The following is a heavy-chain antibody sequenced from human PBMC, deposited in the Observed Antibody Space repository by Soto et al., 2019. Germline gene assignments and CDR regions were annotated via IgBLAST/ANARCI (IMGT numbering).Heavy chain of an antibody. CDR1: GGTFTRYY. D-gene: IGHD3-22*01. J-gene: IGHJ3*02. V-gene: IGHV1-18*01. Sequence: ASVKVSCKASGGTFTRYYINWVRQAPGQGLEWMGWISAYNGNTNYAQKLQGRVTMTTDTSTSTAYMELRSLRSDDTAVYYCARDYYDSSGYPDAFDIWGQGTMVTVSS. CDR2: ISAYNGNT. CDR3: ARDYYDSSGYPDAFDI.